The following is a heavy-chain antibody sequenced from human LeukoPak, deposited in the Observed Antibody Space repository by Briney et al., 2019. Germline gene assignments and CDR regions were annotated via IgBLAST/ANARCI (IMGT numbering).Heavy chain of an antibody. V-gene: IGHV3-15*01. CDR2: IKSKTDGGTT. CDR1: GFTFSNAW. D-gene: IGHD4-23*01. Sequence: GGSLRLSCAASGFTFSNAWMSWVRQAPGKGLEWVGRIKSKTDGGTTDYAAPVKGRSTISRDDSKNTLYLQMNSLKTEDTAVYYCTTDRENYGGNTFAYWGQGTLVTVSS. J-gene: IGHJ4*02. CDR3: TTDRENYGGNTFAY.